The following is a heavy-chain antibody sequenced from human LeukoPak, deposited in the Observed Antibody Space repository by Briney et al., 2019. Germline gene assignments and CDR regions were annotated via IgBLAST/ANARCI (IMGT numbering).Heavy chain of an antibody. CDR2: IIPIFGTA. CDR3: ARDGIAGHYYDY. CDR1: GGTFSSYA. Sequence: SVKISCKASGGTFSSYAISWVRQAPGQGLEWMGGIIPIFGTANYAQKFQGRVTITADESTSTAYMELSSLRSEDTAVYYCARDGIAGHYYDYWGQGTLVTVSS. J-gene: IGHJ4*02. D-gene: IGHD6-13*01. V-gene: IGHV1-69*13.